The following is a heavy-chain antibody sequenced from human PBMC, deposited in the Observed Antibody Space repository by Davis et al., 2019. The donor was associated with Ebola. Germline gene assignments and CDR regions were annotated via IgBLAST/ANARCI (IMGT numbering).Heavy chain of an antibody. J-gene: IGHJ4*02. D-gene: IGHD5-18*01. V-gene: IGHV3-48*01. CDR1: GFTFSSYN. CDR2: ISSGSSTM. Sequence: GESLKISCAASGFTFSSYNMNWVRQAPGKGLEWVSYISSGSSTMYYADSVKGRFTISRDNAKNSLYLQMNSLRAEDTAVYYCARDRGYNYGLPDYWGQGTLVTVSS. CDR3: ARDRGYNYGLPDY.